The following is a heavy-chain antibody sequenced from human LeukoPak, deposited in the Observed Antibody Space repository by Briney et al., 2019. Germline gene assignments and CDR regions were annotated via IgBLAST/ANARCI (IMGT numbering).Heavy chain of an antibody. CDR2: IIPIFDTA. D-gene: IGHD1-26*01. V-gene: IGHV1-69*13. J-gene: IGHJ6*02. CDR3: ARISLGAIWGYYYGMDV. CDR1: GGTFSSYS. Sequence: SVNVSCTASGGTFSSYSISWVRQAPGQGLEWTGGIIPIFDTADHAQKFQGRVTITADESTSTAYMELSSLRSEDTAVFYCARISLGAIWGYYYGMDVWGQGTTVTVSS.